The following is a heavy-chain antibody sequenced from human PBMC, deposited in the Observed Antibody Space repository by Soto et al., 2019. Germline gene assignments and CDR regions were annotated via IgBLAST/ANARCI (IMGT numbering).Heavy chain of an antibody. V-gene: IGHV3-23*01. D-gene: IGHD3-10*02. J-gene: IGHJ6*02. Sequence: PGGSLRLSCAASGFTFSSYAMSWVRQAPGKGLEWVSAISGSGGSTYYADSVKGRFTISRDNSKNTLYLQMNSLRAEDTAVYYCAKADNLFGELLGSYYYYGMDVWGQGTKVTGSS. CDR1: GFTFSSYA. CDR3: AKADNLFGELLGSYYYYGMDV. CDR2: ISGSGGST.